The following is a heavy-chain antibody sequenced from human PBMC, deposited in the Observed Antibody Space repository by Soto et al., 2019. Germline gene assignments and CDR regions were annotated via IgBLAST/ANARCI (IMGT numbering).Heavy chain of an antibody. V-gene: IGHV4-59*01. CDR3: ASNPVVPAASGAKNFYYYYMDV. D-gene: IGHD2-2*01. Sequence: SETLSLTCTVSGGSISSYYWSWIRQPPGKGLEWIGYIYYSGSTNYNPSLKSRVTISVDTSKNQFSLKLSSVTAADTAVYYCASNPVVPAASGAKNFYYYYMDVWGKGTTVTVSS. J-gene: IGHJ6*03. CDR2: IYYSGST. CDR1: GGSISSYY.